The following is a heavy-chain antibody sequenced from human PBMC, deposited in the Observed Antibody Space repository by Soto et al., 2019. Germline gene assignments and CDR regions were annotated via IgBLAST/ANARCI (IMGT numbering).Heavy chain of an antibody. CDR3: ARPRGYDTLTGYPYYFDY. CDR2: VKQDGSRK. V-gene: IGHV3-7*01. J-gene: IGHJ4*02. D-gene: IGHD3-9*01. Sequence: LRLSCVASGFTFISYWISWVRQAPGKGLEWVANVKQDGSRKYYVDSVKGRFSISRDNARNSLYLQMDSLRVEDTAAYYCARPRGYDTLTGYPYYFDYWGQSTLVTVSS. CDR1: GFTFISYW.